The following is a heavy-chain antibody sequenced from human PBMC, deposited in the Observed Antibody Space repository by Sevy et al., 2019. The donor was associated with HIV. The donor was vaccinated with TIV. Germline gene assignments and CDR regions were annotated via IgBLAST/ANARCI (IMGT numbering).Heavy chain of an antibody. J-gene: IGHJ4*02. CDR2: IYPDDSET. CDR3: ATSRSRYFDSSGYYIY. D-gene: IGHD3-22*01. V-gene: IGHV5-51*01. Sequence: GESLKISCEGSGYSFTSHWIGWVRHMPGKGLEWMGIIYPDDSETRYTPSFQGQVTFSADKSISTAYLQWSSLKASDTAMYYSATSRSRYFDSSGYYIYWGQGTMVTVSS. CDR1: GYSFTSHW.